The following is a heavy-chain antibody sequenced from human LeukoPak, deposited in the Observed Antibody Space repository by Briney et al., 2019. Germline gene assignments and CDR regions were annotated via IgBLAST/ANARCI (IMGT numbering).Heavy chain of an antibody. D-gene: IGHD6-19*01. J-gene: IGHJ4*02. CDR3: AKRLVGSGWCLDY. CDR2: IYPGDSDT. CDR1: GYSFTSYW. V-gene: IGHV5-51*01. Sequence: GESLKISCKGSGYSFTSYWIGWVRQMPGKGLEWMGIIYPGDSDTRYSPSFQGQVTISADKSISTAYLQWSSLRAEDTAVYYCAKRLVGSGWCLDYWGQGTLVTVSS.